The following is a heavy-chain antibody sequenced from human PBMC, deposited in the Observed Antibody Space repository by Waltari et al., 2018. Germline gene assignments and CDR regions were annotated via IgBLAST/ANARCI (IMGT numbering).Heavy chain of an antibody. CDR1: GFTFSSYW. V-gene: IGHV3-7*01. CDR2: RKQDGSEK. D-gene: IGHD1-26*01. CDR3: ARESVGAKTFDY. Sequence: EVQLVESGGGLVQPGGSLRLSCAASGFTFSSYWMSWVRQAPGKGREWVANRKQDGSEKYYVDSVKGRFTISRDNAKNSLYLQMNSLRAEDTAVYYCARESVGAKTFDYWGQGTLVTVSS. J-gene: IGHJ4*02.